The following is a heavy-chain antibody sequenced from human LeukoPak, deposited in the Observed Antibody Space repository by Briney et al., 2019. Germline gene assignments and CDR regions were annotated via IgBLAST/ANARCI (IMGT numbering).Heavy chain of an antibody. CDR2: ISSSSSTI. J-gene: IGHJ5*02. D-gene: IGHD2-15*01. CDR3: ARDPRYCSGGSCYSEFYLNWFDP. V-gene: IGHV3-48*04. Sequence: PGGSLRLSCAASGFTFSSYSMNWVRQAPGKGLEWVSYISSSSSTIYYADSVKGRFTISRDNAKNSLYLQMNSLRAEDTAVYYCARDPRYCSGGSCYSEFYLNWFDPWGQGTLVTVSS. CDR1: GFTFSSYS.